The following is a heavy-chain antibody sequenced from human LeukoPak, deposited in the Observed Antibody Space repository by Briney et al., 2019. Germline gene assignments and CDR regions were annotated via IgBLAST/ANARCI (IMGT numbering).Heavy chain of an antibody. CDR2: ISYDGSNK. CDR3: AKEVEWELPASDY. Sequence: GRSLRLSCAASGFTFSSYGMHWVRQAPGKGLEWEAVISYDGSNKYYADSVKGRFTISRDNSKNTLYLQMNSLRAEDTAVYYCAKEVEWELPASDYWGQGTLVTVSS. CDR1: GFTFSSYG. D-gene: IGHD1-26*01. J-gene: IGHJ4*02. V-gene: IGHV3-30*18.